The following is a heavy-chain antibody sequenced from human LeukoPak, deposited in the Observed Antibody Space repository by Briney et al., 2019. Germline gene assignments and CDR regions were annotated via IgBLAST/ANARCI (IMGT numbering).Heavy chain of an antibody. J-gene: IGHJ4*02. CDR1: HGSISSYY. V-gene: IGHV4-59*01. CDR3: AREWGYYFDY. CDR2: IYYSGST. D-gene: IGHD1-26*01. Sequence: SETLSLTCTVSHGSISSYYWNWIRQPPGKGLEWIGYIYYSGSTNYNPSLKSRVTISVDTSKNQFSLKLSSVTAADTAVYYCAREWGYYFDYWGQGTLVTVSS.